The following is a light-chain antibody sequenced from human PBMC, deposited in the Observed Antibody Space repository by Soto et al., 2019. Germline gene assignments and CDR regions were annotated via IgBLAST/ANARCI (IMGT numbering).Light chain of an antibody. CDR2: DAS. CDR1: QSISSW. J-gene: IGKJ1*01. V-gene: IGKV1-5*01. CDR3: QQYESYYPWT. Sequence: DIKISQSPSALSAFVGDRATFTCRASQSISSWLAWYQQKPGKATKLMIYDASTLQSGVPSRYSGSASGTDFTLTISNLQPDDFADYNCQQYESYYPWTFGQGTKVDI.